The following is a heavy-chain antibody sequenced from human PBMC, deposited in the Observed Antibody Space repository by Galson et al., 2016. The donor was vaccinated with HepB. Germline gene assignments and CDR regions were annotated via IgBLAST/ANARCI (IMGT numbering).Heavy chain of an antibody. D-gene: IGHD3-10*01. Sequence: SLRLSCAGSGFTVSRDYMSWVRQAPGKGLEWVSLITGSGGSTYYADSVKGRFTISRDNSRNTLYLQMNSLRTEDTAVYYCAKLPRFGVDSWGQGTLVTVSS. CDR3: AKLPRFGVDS. CDR1: GFTVSRDY. CDR2: ITGSGGST. J-gene: IGHJ4*02. V-gene: IGHV3-23*01.